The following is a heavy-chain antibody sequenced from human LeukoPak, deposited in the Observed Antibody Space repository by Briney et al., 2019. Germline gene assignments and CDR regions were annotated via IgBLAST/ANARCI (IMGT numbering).Heavy chain of an antibody. CDR2: ISSSSSYI. J-gene: IGHJ5*02. CDR1: GFTFSSYS. V-gene: IGHV3-21*01. D-gene: IGHD3-22*01. CDR3: ARGLDYYDSSGYYYWFDP. Sequence: GGSLRLSCAASGFTFSSYSMNWVRQAPGKGLEWVSSISSSSSYIYYADSVKGRFTISRDNAKNSLYLQMNSLRAEDTAVYYCARGLDYYDSSGYYYWFDPWGQGTLVTVSS.